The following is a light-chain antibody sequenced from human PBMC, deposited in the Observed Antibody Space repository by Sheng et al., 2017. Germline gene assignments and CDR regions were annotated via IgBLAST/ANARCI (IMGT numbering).Light chain of an antibody. CDR1: QDISNY. V-gene: IGKV1-33*01. Sequence: DIQMTQSPSSLSASVGDRVTITCQASQDISNYLNWYQQKPGKAPKLLIYDASNLETGVPXRFSGSGSGTDFTFTISSLQPEDIATYYCQQYDNLPFTFGPGTKVDIK. CDR3: QQYDNLPFT. J-gene: IGKJ3*01. CDR2: DAS.